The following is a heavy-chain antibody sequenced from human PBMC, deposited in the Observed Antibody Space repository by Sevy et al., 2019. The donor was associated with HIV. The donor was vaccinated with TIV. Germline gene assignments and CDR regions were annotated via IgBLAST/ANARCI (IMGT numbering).Heavy chain of an antibody. CDR2: INHSGST. CDR1: GGSFSGYY. J-gene: IGHJ4*02. Sequence: SETLSLTCAVYGGSFSGYYWSWIRQPPGKGLEWIGEINHSGSTNYNPSLKSRVTISVDTSKNQFSLKLSSVTAADTAVYYCARGYSSGYLYFDYWGQGTLVTVS. V-gene: IGHV4-34*01. CDR3: ARGYSSGYLYFDY. D-gene: IGHD3-22*01.